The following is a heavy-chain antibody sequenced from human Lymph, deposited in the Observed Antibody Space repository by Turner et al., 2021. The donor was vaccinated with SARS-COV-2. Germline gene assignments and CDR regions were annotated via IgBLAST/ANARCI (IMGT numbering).Heavy chain of an antibody. D-gene: IGHD6-19*01. CDR1: GYTFTSYG. CDR3: ARFTASIEVTGRYFDY. Sequence: QVQLVQSGAEVKKPVASVTVSCKASGYTFTSYGISWVRQDPGQGLEWMGWISVYNGNTNYAQKLKGRVTMTTDTSTGTAYMELRSLRSDDTAVYYCARFTASIEVTGRYFDYWGQGTLVTVSS. CDR2: ISVYNGNT. V-gene: IGHV1-18*01. J-gene: IGHJ4*02.